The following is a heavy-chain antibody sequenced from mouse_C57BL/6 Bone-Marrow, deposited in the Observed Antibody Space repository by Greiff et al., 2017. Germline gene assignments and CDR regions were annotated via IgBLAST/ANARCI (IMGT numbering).Heavy chain of an antibody. V-gene: IGHV1-4*01. D-gene: IGHD2-1*01. J-gene: IGHJ2*01. CDR3: ARSIYYGSDYFDY. Sequence: VQLQQSGAELARPGASVKMSCKASGYTFTSYTMHWVKQRPGQGLEWIGYINPSSGYTKYNQKFKDKATLTADKSSSTAYMQLSSLTSEDSAVYYCARSIYYGSDYFDYWGQGTTLTVSS. CDR2: INPSSGYT. CDR1: GYTFTSYT.